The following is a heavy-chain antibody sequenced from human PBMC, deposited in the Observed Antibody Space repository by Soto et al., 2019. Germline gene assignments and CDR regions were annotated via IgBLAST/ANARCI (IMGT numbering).Heavy chain of an antibody. J-gene: IGHJ3*02. CDR1: GGSISRYY. Sequence: QVQLQESGPGLVKPSETLSLTCTVSGGSISRYYWSWIRQPPGKGLEWIGYIYYSGSSNYNPSLKRRVTISVDTSKNQFSLKLSSVTAADTAVYYCARDIWGTGTPGAFDIWGQGTMVTVSS. V-gene: IGHV4-59*01. CDR3: ARDIWGTGTPGAFDI. D-gene: IGHD1-1*01. CDR2: IYYSGSS.